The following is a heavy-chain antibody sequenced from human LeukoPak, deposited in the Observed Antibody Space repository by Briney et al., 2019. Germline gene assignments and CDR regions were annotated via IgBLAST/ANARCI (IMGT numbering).Heavy chain of an antibody. V-gene: IGHV1-46*01. J-gene: IGHJ4*02. D-gene: IGHD4-11*01. CDR3: ARGVMTTVMPINDY. CDR2: INPSGGST. Sequence: ASVKVSCKASGYTFTSYYMHWVRQAPGQGLEWMGIINPSGGSTSYAQKFQGRVTMTTDTSTSTAYMELRSLRSDDTAVYYCARGVMTTVMPINDYWGQGTLVTVSS. CDR1: GYTFTSYY.